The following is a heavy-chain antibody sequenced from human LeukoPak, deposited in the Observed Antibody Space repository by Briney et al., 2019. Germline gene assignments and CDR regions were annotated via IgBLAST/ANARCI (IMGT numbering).Heavy chain of an antibody. J-gene: IGHJ3*02. CDR3: ARDWVAGVPFDAFDI. CDR2: IKEDGSEK. CDR1: GFPLRRYL. V-gene: IGHV3-7*03. Sequence: GSLRLSLSASGFPLRRYLMGLVRPAPGKGPEWVGKIKEDGSEKYYVDSVKGRFTISRDNAQNSVYLHMNSLTAEDTALYYCARDWVAGVPFDAFDIWGQGTMVSVSS. D-gene: IGHD3-10*01.